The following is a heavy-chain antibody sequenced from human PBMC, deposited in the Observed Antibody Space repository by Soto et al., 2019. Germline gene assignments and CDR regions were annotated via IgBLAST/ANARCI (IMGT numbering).Heavy chain of an antibody. V-gene: IGHV1-18*01. CDR2: ISTFKGNT. D-gene: IGHD6-19*01. CDR1: CYTFTSYG. Sequence: GXSVKVSFKASCYTFTSYGISWLRQAPVQGLEWLGWISTFKGNTKYAQMFQGRVTVTTDTSTNTVNMELRSLRSDDTATYYCARTIYSSGWYYFDYWGQGTQVTVCS. J-gene: IGHJ4*02. CDR3: ARTIYSSGWYYFDY.